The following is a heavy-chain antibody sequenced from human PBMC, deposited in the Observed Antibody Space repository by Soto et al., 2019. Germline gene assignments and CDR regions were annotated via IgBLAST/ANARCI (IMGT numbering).Heavy chain of an antibody. CDR3: ARRAGASSSSPPTYKGFDY. J-gene: IGHJ4*02. V-gene: IGHV4-34*01. Sequence: SSETLSLTCAVYGGSFSGYYWSWIRQPPGKGLEWIGEINHSGSTNYNPSLKSRVTISVDTSKNQFSLKLSSVTAADTAVYYCARRAGASSSSPPTYKGFDYWGQGTLVTVSS. CDR1: GGSFSGYY. D-gene: IGHD6-6*01. CDR2: INHSGST.